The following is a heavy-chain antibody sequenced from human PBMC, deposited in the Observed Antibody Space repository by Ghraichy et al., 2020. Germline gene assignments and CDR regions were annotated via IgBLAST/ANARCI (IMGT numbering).Heavy chain of an antibody. CDR3: ARDRGQPLWFGEVYYYGMDV. J-gene: IGHJ6*02. Sequence: GGSLRLSCAASGFTFSSYSMNWVRQAPGKGLEWVSSISSSSSYIYYADSVKGRFTISRDNAKNSLYLQMNSLRAEDTAVYYCARDRGQPLWFGEVYYYGMDVWGQGTTVNVAS. CDR1: GFTFSSYS. CDR2: ISSSSSYI. D-gene: IGHD3-10*01. V-gene: IGHV3-21*01.